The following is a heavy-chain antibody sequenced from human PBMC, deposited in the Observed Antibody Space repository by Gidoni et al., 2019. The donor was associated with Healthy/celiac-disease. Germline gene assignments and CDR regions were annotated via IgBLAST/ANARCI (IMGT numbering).Heavy chain of an antibody. J-gene: IGHJ6*02. CDR2: IWYDGSNK. CDR3: ARDLRRYYYGSGSSYYYGMDV. Sequence: QVQLVESGGGVVQPGRSLRLSCAASGFTFSSYGMHWVRQAPGKGLEWVAVIWYDGSNKYYADSVKGRFTISSDNSKNTLYLQMNSLRAEDTAVYYCARDLRRYYYGSGSSYYYGMDVWGQGTTVTVSS. CDR1: GFTFSSYG. V-gene: IGHV3-33*01. D-gene: IGHD3-10*01.